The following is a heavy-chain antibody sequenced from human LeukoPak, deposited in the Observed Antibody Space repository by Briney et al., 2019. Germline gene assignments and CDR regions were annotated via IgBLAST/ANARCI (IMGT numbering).Heavy chain of an antibody. CDR2: IYYSGST. D-gene: IGHD6-13*01. J-gene: IGHJ4*02. Sequence: PSETLSLTCTVSGGSISSGSYYWGWIRQPPGKGLEWIGSIYYSGSTYYNPSLKSRVTISVDTSKDQFSLKLSSVTAADTAVYYCARQNTIIAAAGSFDYWGQGTLVTVSS. CDR3: ARQNTIIAAAGSFDY. CDR1: GGSISSGSYY. V-gene: IGHV4-39*01.